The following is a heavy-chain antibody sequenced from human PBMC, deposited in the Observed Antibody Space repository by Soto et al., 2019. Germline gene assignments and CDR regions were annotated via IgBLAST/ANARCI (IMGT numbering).Heavy chain of an antibody. CDR3: ARYDYNGYYFDY. Sequence: QVQLVQSGAEVKKPGASVKVSCKASGYTFSSYYMHWVRQAPGQGYEWMGIINPSGGGTTYAQKFQGRVNMTRDTSTSTVYMELSSLRSEDTAVYYCARYDYNGYYFDYWGQGTLVTVSS. CDR1: GYTFSSYY. V-gene: IGHV1-46*01. CDR2: INPSGGGT. J-gene: IGHJ4*02. D-gene: IGHD4-4*01.